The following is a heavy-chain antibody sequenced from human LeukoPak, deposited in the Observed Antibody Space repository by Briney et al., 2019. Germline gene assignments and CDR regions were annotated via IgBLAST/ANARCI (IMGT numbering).Heavy chain of an antibody. J-gene: IGHJ3*02. CDR3: AAAVVGAYGGPFDI. CDR2: IVVGSGNT. V-gene: IGHV1-58*02. D-gene: IGHD1-26*01. Sequence: GASVKVSCKASGCTFTSSAMQWVRQARGQRLEWIGWIVVGSGNTNYAQKFQERVTITRDMSTSTAFMELISQRSEDTAVYYCAAAVVGAYGGPFDIWGQGTMVTVSS. CDR1: GCTFTSSA.